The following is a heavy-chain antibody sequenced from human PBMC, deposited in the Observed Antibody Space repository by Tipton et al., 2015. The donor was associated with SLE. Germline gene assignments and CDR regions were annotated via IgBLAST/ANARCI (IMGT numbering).Heavy chain of an antibody. Sequence: LRLSCTVSGGSISSYYWSWIRQPPGKGLEWLAYVFYSGSSNFNRAHYNPSLMGRVTISVDTSKNQFSLHLTSVTSADTAVYYCATYFYDATGYQSVDDWGQGALVTVSS. V-gene: IGHV4-59*01. CDR1: GGSISSYY. CDR2: VFYSGSS. D-gene: IGHD3-22*01. CDR3: ATYFYDATGYQSVDD. J-gene: IGHJ4*02.